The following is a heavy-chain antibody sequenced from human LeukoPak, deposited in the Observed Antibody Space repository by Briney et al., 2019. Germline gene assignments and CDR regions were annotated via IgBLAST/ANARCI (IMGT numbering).Heavy chain of an antibody. D-gene: IGHD2-15*01. CDR1: GFNFRAFT. V-gene: IGHV3-43*01. CDR2: FSRNGVTT. CDR3: AKEKDTIYFDL. J-gene: IGHJ3*01. Sequence: GGSLRLSCGAFGFNFRAFTMHWVRQAPGKGLEWVSLFSRNGVTTYYAESVRGRFTISRDNSKNSVYLQMDSLTTEDTAVYYCAKEKDTIYFDLWGQGTMVTVS.